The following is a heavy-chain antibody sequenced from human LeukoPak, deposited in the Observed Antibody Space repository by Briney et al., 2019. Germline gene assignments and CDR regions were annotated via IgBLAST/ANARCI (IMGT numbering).Heavy chain of an antibody. J-gene: IGHJ4*02. D-gene: IGHD4-11*01. CDR1: GFTFSSFD. CDR2: ISRSSAYI. CDR3: ARVWQDYTNVDY. V-gene: IGHV3-21*05. Sequence: GGSLRLSCAASGFTFSSFDVNWGRQAPGKGPGGGSYISRSSAYIHYADSVRGRFAISRDNAKSSVYLQMNSLRAEDTAIYYCARVWQDYTNVDYWGQGTLVTVSS.